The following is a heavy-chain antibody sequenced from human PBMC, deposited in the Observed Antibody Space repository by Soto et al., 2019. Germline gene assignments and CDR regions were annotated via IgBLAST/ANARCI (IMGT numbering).Heavy chain of an antibody. Sequence: SETLSLTCTVSGGSIISYYWSWIRQPAGRGLEWIGRIYGTDNTNYDPSLKSRVTMSVDPSKNQLSLILTSVTAADTAVYYCVRGRGDYFDRTGYYFDYWGQGALVTVSS. J-gene: IGHJ4*02. CDR2: IYGTDNT. CDR1: GGSIISYY. CDR3: VRGRGDYFDRTGYYFDY. V-gene: IGHV4-4*07. D-gene: IGHD3-22*01.